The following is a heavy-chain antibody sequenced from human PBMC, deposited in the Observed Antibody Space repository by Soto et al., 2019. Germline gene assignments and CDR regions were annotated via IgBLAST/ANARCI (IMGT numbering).Heavy chain of an antibody. CDR2: IYYSGST. Sequence: SETLSLTCTVSGGSISSGGYYWSWIRQHPGKGLEWIGYIYYSGSTYYNPSLKSRVTISVDTSKNQFSLKLSSVTAADTAVYYCARDYDILTGHHPSAFDIWGQGTMVTVSS. V-gene: IGHV4-31*03. D-gene: IGHD3-9*01. CDR3: ARDYDILTGHHPSAFDI. CDR1: GGSISSGGYY. J-gene: IGHJ3*02.